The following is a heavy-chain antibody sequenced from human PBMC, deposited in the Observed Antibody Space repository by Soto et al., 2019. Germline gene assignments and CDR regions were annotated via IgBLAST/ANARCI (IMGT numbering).Heavy chain of an antibody. Sequence: GGSLRLSCAASGFTFDDYGMHWVRQAPGKGLEWVSGISWGSGSIDYADSVKGRFTISRDNAKNSLYLQMNSLRAEDTALYYCAKDAAYYFDYWGQGTLVTVSS. CDR1: GFTFDDYG. CDR3: AKDAAYYFDY. J-gene: IGHJ4*02. V-gene: IGHV3-9*01. CDR2: ISWGSGSI. D-gene: IGHD6-25*01.